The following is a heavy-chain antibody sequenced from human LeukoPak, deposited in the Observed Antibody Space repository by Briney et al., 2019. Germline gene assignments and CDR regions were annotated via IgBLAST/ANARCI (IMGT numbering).Heavy chain of an antibody. Sequence: SVKVSCKASGGTFSSYAISWVRQAPGQGLEWMGGIIPIFGTANYAQKFQGRVTITADESTSAAYMELSSLRSEDTAVYYCARGGRGYYDSSGYYHLPYYFDYWGQGTLVTVS. D-gene: IGHD3-22*01. CDR1: GGTFSSYA. J-gene: IGHJ4*02. CDR3: ARGGRGYYDSSGYYHLPYYFDY. CDR2: IIPIFGTA. V-gene: IGHV1-69*13.